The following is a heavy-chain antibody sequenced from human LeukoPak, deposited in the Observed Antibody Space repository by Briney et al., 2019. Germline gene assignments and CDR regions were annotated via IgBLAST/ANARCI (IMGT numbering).Heavy chain of an antibody. V-gene: IGHV1-69*13. CDR3: AREVIAAADNWFDP. Sequence: SVKVSCKASGGTFISYAISWVRQAPGQGLERMGGIIPIFGTANYAQKFQGRVTITADESTSTAYMELSSLRSEDTAVYYCAREVIAAADNWFDPWGQGTLVTVSS. D-gene: IGHD6-13*01. J-gene: IGHJ5*02. CDR2: IIPIFGTA. CDR1: GGTFISYA.